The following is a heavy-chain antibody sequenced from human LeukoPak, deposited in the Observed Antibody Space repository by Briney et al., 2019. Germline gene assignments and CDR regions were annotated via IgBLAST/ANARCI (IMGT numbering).Heavy chain of an antibody. CDR2: ISVGGST. J-gene: IGHJ4*02. D-gene: IGHD5-18*01. V-gene: IGHV3-23*01. Sequence: GGSLRLSCAASGVTFSSYGMNWVRQAPEKGLELVSGISVGGSTYYADSVKGRFTVSRDNSKNTLYLQLNIRRAEDTAVYYCAKQLRGYSYSYGSCDYWGQGTLVTVSS. CDR3: AKQLRGYSYSYGSCDY. CDR1: GVTFSSYG.